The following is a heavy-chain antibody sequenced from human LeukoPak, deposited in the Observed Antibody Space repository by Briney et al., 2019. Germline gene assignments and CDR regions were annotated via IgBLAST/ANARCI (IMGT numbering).Heavy chain of an antibody. CDR2: IYTSGST. J-gene: IGHJ6*03. Sequence: SETLSLTCTVSGGSISSYYWSWIRQPAGKGLEWIGRIYTSGSTNYNPSLKSRVTMSVDTSKNQFSLKLSSVTAADTAVYYCARAVHCSSTSCYGPTTYYYYYYMDVWGKGTTVTISS. CDR3: ARAVHCSSTSCYGPTTYYYYYYMDV. D-gene: IGHD2-2*01. CDR1: GGSISSYY. V-gene: IGHV4-4*07.